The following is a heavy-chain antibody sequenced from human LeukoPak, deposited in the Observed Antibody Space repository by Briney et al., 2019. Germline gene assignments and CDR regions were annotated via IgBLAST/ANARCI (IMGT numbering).Heavy chain of an antibody. D-gene: IGHD1-26*01. V-gene: IGHV4-39*07. J-gene: IGHJ4*02. CDR1: GFTVSSNY. CDR2: MYYSGST. Sequence: GSLRLSCAASGFTVSSNYMSWIRQSPGKGLEWIGSMYYSGSTYYNPSLKSRVTISIDTSKNQFSLRLRSVTAADTAVYYCASEGGRYYFDYWGQGTLVTVSS. CDR3: ASEGGRYYFDY.